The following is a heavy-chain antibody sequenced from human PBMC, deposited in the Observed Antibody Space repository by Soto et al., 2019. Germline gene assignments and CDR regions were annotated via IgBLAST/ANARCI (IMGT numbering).Heavy chain of an antibody. CDR2: INPNNGGI. Sequence: QVHLVQSGAEVRKPGASVKVSCKASGYSFTGNSMHWVRQAPGQGLEWMGWINPNNGGINYAQKFQGRVPMTRHTSISTAYMALSRLRSDDTAVYYCVMQRGGVVYWGQGTLVTVPS. D-gene: IGHD6-25*01. J-gene: IGHJ4*02. V-gene: IGHV1-2*02. CDR3: VMQRGGVVY. CDR1: GYSFTGNS.